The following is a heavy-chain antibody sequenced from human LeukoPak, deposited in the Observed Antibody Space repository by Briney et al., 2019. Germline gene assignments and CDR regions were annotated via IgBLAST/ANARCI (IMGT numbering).Heavy chain of an antibody. J-gene: IGHJ6*03. Sequence: SVKVSCKASGGTFSSYAISWVRQAPGQGLEWMGRIIPIFGTANYAQKFQGRVTITTDESTSTAYMELSSLRSEDTAVYYCVTTRGSYYYYYMDVWGKGTTVTVSS. CDR3: VTTRGSYYYYYMDV. D-gene: IGHD5-24*01. V-gene: IGHV1-69*05. CDR2: IIPIFGTA. CDR1: GGTFSSYA.